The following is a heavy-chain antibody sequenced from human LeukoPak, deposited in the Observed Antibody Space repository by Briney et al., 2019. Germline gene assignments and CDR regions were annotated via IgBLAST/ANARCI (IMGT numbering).Heavy chain of an antibody. J-gene: IGHJ4*02. CDR1: GGSFSGYY. CDR3: ARDSFQPGRVHSSSPGGFDY. V-gene: IGHV4-34*01. D-gene: IGHD6-13*01. Sequence: SETLSLTCAVYGGSFSGYYWSWIRQPPGKGLEWIGEINHSGSTNYNPSLKSRVTISVDTSKNQFSLQLNSVTPEDTAVYYCARDSFQPGRVHSSSPGGFDYWGQGTLVTVSS. CDR2: INHSGST.